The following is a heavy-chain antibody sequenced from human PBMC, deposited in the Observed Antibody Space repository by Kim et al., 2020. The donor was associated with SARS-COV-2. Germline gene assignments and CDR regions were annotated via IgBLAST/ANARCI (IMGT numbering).Heavy chain of an antibody. D-gene: IGHD3-16*01. CDR1: GYTFTSYA. J-gene: IGHJ6*03. V-gene: IGHV7-4-1*02. Sequence: ASVKVSCKASGYTFTSYAMNWVRQAPGQGLEWMGWINTNTGNPTYAQGFTGRFIFSLDTSVSTAYLQISSLKAEDTAVYYCARHRMITFGGVFGYYYYMDVWGKGTTVTVSS. CDR3: ARHRMITFGGVFGYYYYMDV. CDR2: INTNTGNP.